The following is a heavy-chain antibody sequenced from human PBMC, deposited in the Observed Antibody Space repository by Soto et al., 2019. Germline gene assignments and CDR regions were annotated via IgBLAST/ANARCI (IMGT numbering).Heavy chain of an antibody. CDR3: ARDLEAYCGGDCPEWFDP. D-gene: IGHD2-21*02. CDR2: IWYDGSNK. Sequence: PGGSLRLSCAASGFTFSSYGMHWVRQAPGKGLEWVAVIWYDGSNKYYADSVKGRFTISRDNSKNTLYLQMNSLRAEDTAVYYCARDLEAYCGGDCPEWFDPWGQGTLLTVSS. CDR1: GFTFSSYG. V-gene: IGHV3-33*01. J-gene: IGHJ5*02.